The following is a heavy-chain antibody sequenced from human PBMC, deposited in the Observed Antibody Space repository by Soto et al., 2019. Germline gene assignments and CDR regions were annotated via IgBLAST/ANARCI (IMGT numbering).Heavy chain of an antibody. J-gene: IGHJ2*01. CDR1: GGTFSSYA. V-gene: IGHV1-69*01. Sequence: QVQLVQSGAEVKKPGSSVKVSCKASGGTFSSYAISWVRQAPGQGLEWMGGIIHIFGTANYAQKFQGRVTITAEESTRPVYMELSSLRSEDTAVYYCVRDRGNSSSSDWYFDLWGRCTLVTVSS. D-gene: IGHD6-6*01. CDR2: IIHIFGTA. CDR3: VRDRGNSSSSDWYFDL.